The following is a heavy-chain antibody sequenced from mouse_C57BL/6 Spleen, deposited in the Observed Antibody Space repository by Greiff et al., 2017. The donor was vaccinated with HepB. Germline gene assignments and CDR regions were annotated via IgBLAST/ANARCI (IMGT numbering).Heavy chain of an antibody. D-gene: IGHD2-1*01. CDR2: MYPRSGNT. V-gene: IGHV1-81*01. Sequence: QVQLQQSGAELARPGASVKLSCKASGYTFTSYGISWVKQRTGQGLEWIGVMYPRSGNTYYNETFKGKATLTADKSSSTAYMELRSLTSEDSAVYFCARKSNYGNYVYYAMDYWGQGTSVTVSS. CDR1: GYTFTSYG. J-gene: IGHJ4*01. CDR3: ARKSNYGNYVYYAMDY.